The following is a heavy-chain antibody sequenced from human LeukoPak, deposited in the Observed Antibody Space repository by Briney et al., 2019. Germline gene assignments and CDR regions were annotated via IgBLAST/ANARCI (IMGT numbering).Heavy chain of an antibody. CDR2: VRNKANSYST. Sequence: PGGSLRLSCAASGFTFSGSAIHWVRQASGKGLEWVGRVRNKANSYSTAYAASVKGRFTVSRDDSKNTAYLQMNSLKTEDTAVYYCIRGDYGDYYYMDVWGKGTTVTISS. CDR1: GFTFSGSA. V-gene: IGHV3-73*01. CDR3: IRGDYGDYYYMDV. D-gene: IGHD4-17*01. J-gene: IGHJ6*03.